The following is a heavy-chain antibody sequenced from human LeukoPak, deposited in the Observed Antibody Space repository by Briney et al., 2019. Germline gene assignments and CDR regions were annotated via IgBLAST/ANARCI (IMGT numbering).Heavy chain of an antibody. CDR3: TRVRDSYIWGGPFDV. J-gene: IGHJ3*01. D-gene: IGHD5-24*01. CDR1: GYTLATSS. V-gene: IGHV1-18*01. CDR2: ISPNSGNT. Sequence: AAVKVSCMASGYTLATSSIAWVRQAPGQRLEWMGWISPNSGNTYYTQSLQGRVTMTTDTSTTTGYMELRSLTSDDTAIYYCTRVRDSYIWGGPFDVWGQGTMVNVS.